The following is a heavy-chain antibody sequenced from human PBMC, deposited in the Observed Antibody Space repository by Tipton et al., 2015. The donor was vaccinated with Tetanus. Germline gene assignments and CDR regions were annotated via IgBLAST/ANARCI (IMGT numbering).Heavy chain of an antibody. D-gene: IGHD2-21*02. CDR2: IYHTGTT. V-gene: IGHV4-31*02. CDR3: ATVGLVTASVKY. J-gene: IGHJ4*01. Sequence: GEALVRGGYYWTWIRHLPGKGLEWIGYIYHTGTTHYNPSLKSRVTISLDRSKNQFSLKLTSVTAADTAVYYCATVGLVTASVKYWGQGTLVTVSS. CDR1: GEALVRGGYY.